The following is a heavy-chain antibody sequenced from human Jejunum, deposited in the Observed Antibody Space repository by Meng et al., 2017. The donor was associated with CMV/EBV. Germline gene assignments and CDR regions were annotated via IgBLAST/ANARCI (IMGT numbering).Heavy chain of an antibody. V-gene: IGHV7-4-1*02. CDR3: ARDSPLDGYSLLDY. CDR1: EYTFTSYA. J-gene: IGHJ4*02. D-gene: IGHD5-24*01. CDR2: IDPNTGNP. Sequence: VHVGSELKRPWPSVKVSCRPTEYTFTSYAINWGRQAPGQGPDWMGWIDPNTGNPTYDQGFTGRFVFSLDTSVSTAYLQINSLRADDTAVYYCARDSPLDGYSLLDYWGQGTLVTVSS.